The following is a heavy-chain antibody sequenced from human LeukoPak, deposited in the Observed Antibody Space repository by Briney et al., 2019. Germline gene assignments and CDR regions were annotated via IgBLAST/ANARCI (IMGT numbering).Heavy chain of an antibody. V-gene: IGHV4-4*07. J-gene: IGHJ4*02. CDR1: GGSISSYY. CDR2: IYTSGST. CDR3: ARDRYCSSTSCYSAFDY. Sequence: SETLSLTXTVSGGSISSYYWSWIRQPAGKGLEWIGRIYTSGSTNYNPSPKSRVTMSVDTSKNQFSLKLSSVTAADTAVYYCARDRYCSSTSCYSAFDYWGQGTLVTVSS. D-gene: IGHD2-2*01.